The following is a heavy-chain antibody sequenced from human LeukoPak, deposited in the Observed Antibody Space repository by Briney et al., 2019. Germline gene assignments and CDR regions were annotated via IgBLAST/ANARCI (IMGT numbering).Heavy chain of an antibody. Sequence: GGSLRLSCAASGFTFSSYSMNWVRQAPGKGLEWVSSISSSSSYIYYADSVKGRFTISRDNAKNSLYLQMNSLRAEDTAVYYCARDGKGITTLYTVTTSVDCWGQGTLVTVSS. CDR1: GFTFSSYS. J-gene: IGHJ4*02. CDR3: ARDGKGITTLYTVTTSVDC. D-gene: IGHD4-11*01. V-gene: IGHV3-21*01. CDR2: ISSSSSYI.